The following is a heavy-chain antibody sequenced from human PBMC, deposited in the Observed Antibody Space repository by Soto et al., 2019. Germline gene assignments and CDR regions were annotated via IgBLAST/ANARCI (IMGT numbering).Heavy chain of an antibody. J-gene: IGHJ4*02. CDR1: GGGNLRDYR. CDR2: IIPKLGSA. D-gene: IGHD1-26*01. Sequence: QVQLVQSGAEVKEPGSSVKVSCKASGGGNLRDYRTTWVRRAPGQGLEWMGGIIPKLGSANYAQNFQGRVTVTADESTNTVYMELRSLSSVTAADTAVYYCARAVSGSYLDSWGQGTLVSVSS. CDR3: ARAVSGSYLDS. V-gene: IGHV1-69*01.